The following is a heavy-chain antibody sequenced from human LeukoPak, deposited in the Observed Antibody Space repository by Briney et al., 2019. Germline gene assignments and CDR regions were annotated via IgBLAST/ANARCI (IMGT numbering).Heavy chain of an antibody. D-gene: IGHD6-19*01. CDR1: GFTFDDYA. Sequence: GGSLRLSCAASGFTFDDYAMHWVRQAPGKGLEWVSAISGSGGSTYYADSVKGRFTISRDNSKNTLYLQMNSLRAEDTAVYYCAKDSALYSSGWLDYWGQGTLVTVSS. V-gene: IGHV3-23*01. CDR3: AKDSALYSSGWLDY. J-gene: IGHJ4*02. CDR2: ISGSGGST.